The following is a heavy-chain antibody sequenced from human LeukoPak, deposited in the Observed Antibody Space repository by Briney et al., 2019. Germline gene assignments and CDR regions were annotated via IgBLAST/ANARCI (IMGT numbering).Heavy chain of an antibody. V-gene: IGHV3-30-3*01. Sequence: EGSLRLSCAASGFTFSSYAMHWVREAPGKGLEWVAVISYDGSNKYYADSVKGRFTISRDNSKNTLYLQMNSLRAEDTAVYYCARPSAPSMVRGSAALNNWFDPWGQGTLVTVSS. D-gene: IGHD3-10*01. CDR2: ISYDGSNK. J-gene: IGHJ5*02. CDR1: GFTFSSYA. CDR3: ARPSAPSMVRGSAALNNWFDP.